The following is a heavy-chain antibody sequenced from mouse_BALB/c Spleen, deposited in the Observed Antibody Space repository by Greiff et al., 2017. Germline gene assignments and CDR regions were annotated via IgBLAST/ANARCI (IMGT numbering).Heavy chain of an antibody. V-gene: IGHV2-9*02. CDR2: IWAGGST. Sequence: QVQLKESGPGLVAPSQSLSITCTVSGFSLTSYGVHWVRQPPGKGLEWLGVIWAGGSTNYNSALMSRLSISKDNSKSQVFLKMNSLQTDDTAMYYCARDDHYGNSWFAYWGQGTLVTVSA. CDR1: GFSLTSYG. CDR3: ARDDHYGNSWFAY. J-gene: IGHJ3*01. D-gene: IGHD2-1*01.